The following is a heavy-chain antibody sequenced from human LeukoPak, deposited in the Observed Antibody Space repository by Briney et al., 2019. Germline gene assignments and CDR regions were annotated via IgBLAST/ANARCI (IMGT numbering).Heavy chain of an antibody. Sequence: PSETLSLTCTVSGGSISSYYWSWIRQPPGKGLEWIGYIYYSGSTNYNPSLNSRVTISVDTSKNQFSLMLSSVTAADTAVYYCARYSSGFGFDYWGQGTLVTVSS. J-gene: IGHJ4*02. CDR1: GGSISSYY. CDR3: ARYSSGFGFDY. V-gene: IGHV4-59*01. D-gene: IGHD6-19*01. CDR2: IYYSGST.